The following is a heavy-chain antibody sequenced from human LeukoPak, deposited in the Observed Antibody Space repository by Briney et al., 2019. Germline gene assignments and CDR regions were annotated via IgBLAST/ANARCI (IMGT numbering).Heavy chain of an antibody. J-gene: IGHJ4*02. CDR1: GGTFSSYA. CDR2: IIPMSGTA. CDR3: ASPVKYYDTWSGYPPFDY. V-gene: IGHV1-69*01. Sequence: GSSVKVSCKASGGTFSSYATSWVRQAPGQGLEWVGGIIPMSGTANYAQKFQGRVTITADESTSTAYMELSSLRSEDTAIYYCASPVKYYDTWSGYPPFDYWGQGTLVTVSS. D-gene: IGHD3-3*01.